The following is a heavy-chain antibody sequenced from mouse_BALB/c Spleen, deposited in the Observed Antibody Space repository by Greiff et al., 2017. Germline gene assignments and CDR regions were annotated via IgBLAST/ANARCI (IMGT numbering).Heavy chain of an antibody. CDR1: GYTFTSYW. CDR3: AKNDYSFAY. V-gene: IGHV1-7*01. J-gene: IGHJ3*01. CDR2: INPSTGYT. Sequence: QVQLKESGAELAKPGASVKMSCKASGYTFTSYWMHWVKQRPGQGLEWIGYINPSTGYTEYNQKFKDKATLTADKSSSTAYMQLSSLTSEDSAVYYCAKNDYSFAYWGQGTLVTVSA. D-gene: IGHD2-4*01.